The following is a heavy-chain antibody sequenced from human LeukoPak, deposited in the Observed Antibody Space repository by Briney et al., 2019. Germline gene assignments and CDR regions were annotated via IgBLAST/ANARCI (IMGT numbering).Heavy chain of an antibody. CDR3: ARDRGIAAPYYFDY. CDR1: GGSISSYY. V-gene: IGHV4-4*07. Sequence: SETLSLTCTVSGGSISSYYRSWIRQPAGKGLEWIGRIYTSGSTNYNPSLKSRVTMSVDTSKNQFSLKLSSVTAADTAVYYCARDRGIAAPYYFDYWGQGTLVTVSS. J-gene: IGHJ4*02. D-gene: IGHD6-13*01. CDR2: IYTSGST.